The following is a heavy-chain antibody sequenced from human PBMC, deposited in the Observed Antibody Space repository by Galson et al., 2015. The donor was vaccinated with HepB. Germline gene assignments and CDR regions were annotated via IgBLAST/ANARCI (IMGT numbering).Heavy chain of an antibody. Sequence: SLRLSCAASGFTFSSYGMHWVRQAPGKGLEWVAVISYDGSNKYYADSVKGRFTISRDNSKNTLYLQMNSLRAEDTAVYYCAKEATSIAAAEWGGCFDYWGQGTLVTVSS. CDR1: GFTFSSYG. J-gene: IGHJ4*02. CDR3: AKEATSIAAAEWGGCFDY. D-gene: IGHD6-13*01. V-gene: IGHV3-30*18. CDR2: ISYDGSNK.